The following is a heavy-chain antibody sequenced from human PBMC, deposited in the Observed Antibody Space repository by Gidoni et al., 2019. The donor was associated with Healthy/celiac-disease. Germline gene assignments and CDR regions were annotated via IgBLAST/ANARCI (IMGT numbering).Heavy chain of an antibody. Sequence: QVQLQESGPGLVKPSQNLSLTCTVSGGSISSGGYYWSWFLQHPGKGLEWIGYIYYSASTYYNPSLKIRFTISVDTSKNQFSLKLSSVTAADTAVYYCARDPFYPYDSSGYYRDAFDIWGQGTMVTVSS. CDR1: GGSISSGGYY. J-gene: IGHJ3*02. CDR3: ARDPFYPYDSSGYYRDAFDI. CDR2: IYYSAST. V-gene: IGHV4-31*03. D-gene: IGHD3-22*01.